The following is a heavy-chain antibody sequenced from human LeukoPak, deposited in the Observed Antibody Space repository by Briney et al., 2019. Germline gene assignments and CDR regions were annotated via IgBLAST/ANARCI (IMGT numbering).Heavy chain of an antibody. J-gene: IGHJ4*02. V-gene: IGHV3-21*01. CDR3: ASMAPNPFDY. Sequence: GGSLRLSCAAFGFTFSSYSMNWVRQAPGKGLEWVSSISSSSSYIYYADSVKGRFTISRDNAKNSLYLQMNSLRAEDTAVYYCASMAPNPFDYWGQGTLVTVSS. CDR1: GFTFSSYS. D-gene: IGHD1-14*01. CDR2: ISSSSSYI.